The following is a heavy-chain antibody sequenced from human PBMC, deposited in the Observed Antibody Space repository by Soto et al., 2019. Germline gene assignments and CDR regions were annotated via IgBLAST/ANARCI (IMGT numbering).Heavy chain of an antibody. CDR3: ARAYHGGLTRRDDYYSALDV. CDR1: GFSFSDYD. J-gene: IGHJ6*02. V-gene: IGHV3-13*05. D-gene: IGHD2-2*01. CDR2: IGAARDP. Sequence: GGSLRLSCTASGFSFSDYDMHWVRQAPGKGLEWVSTIGAARDPYYTGSVKHRFTISRENARNSMFLQMNSVTVGDTAVYYCARAYHGGLTRRDDYYSALDVWGQGIMLTVSS.